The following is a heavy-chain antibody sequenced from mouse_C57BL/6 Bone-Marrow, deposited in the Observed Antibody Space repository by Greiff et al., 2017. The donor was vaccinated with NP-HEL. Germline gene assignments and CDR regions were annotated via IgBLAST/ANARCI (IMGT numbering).Heavy chain of an antibody. CDR2: INPYNGGT. V-gene: IGHV1-19*01. CDR3: SYYYGSKFDY. J-gene: IGHJ2*01. Sequence: EVKLVESGPVLVKPGASVKMSCKASGYTFTDYYMNWVKQSHGKSLEWIGVINPYNGGTSYNQKFKGKATLTVDKSSSTAYMELNSLTSEDSAVYYCSYYYGSKFDYWGQGTTLTVSS. CDR1: GYTFTDYY. D-gene: IGHD1-1*01.